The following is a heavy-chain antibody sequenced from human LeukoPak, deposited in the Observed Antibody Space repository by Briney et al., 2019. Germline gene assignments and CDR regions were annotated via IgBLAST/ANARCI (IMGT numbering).Heavy chain of an antibody. Sequence: PSETLSLTCAVYGGSFSGYYWSWIRQPPGKGLEWIGEINHSGSTNYNPSLKSRVTISVDTSKNQFSLKLSSVTAADTAVYYCARGRWEQPSSYQPALNWFDPWGQGTLVTVSS. J-gene: IGHJ5*02. D-gene: IGHD1-26*01. CDR2: INHSGST. CDR1: GGSFSGYY. V-gene: IGHV4-34*01. CDR3: ARGRWEQPSSYQPALNWFDP.